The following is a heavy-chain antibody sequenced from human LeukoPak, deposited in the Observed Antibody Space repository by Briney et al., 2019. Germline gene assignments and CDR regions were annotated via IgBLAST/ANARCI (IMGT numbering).Heavy chain of an antibody. D-gene: IGHD3-22*01. J-gene: IGHJ4*02. CDR3: ASTWSYDSSGYYYGGPYYFDY. CDR1: GGSISSSSYY. CDR2: IYYSGST. Sequence: PSETLSLTCTVSGGSISSSSYYWGWIRQPPGKGLEWIGSIYYSGSTYYNPSLKSRVTISVDTSKNQFSLKLSSVTAAATAVYYCASTWSYDSSGYYYGGPYYFDYWGQGTLVTVSS. V-gene: IGHV4-39*07.